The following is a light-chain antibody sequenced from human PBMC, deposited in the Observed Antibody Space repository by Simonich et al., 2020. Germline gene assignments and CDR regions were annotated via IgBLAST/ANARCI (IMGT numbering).Light chain of an antibody. Sequence: DIQMTQSPSSLSASVGDRVTITCQASQDISNYLNWYQQKPGKAPKLLIYDASNLETGAPSRFRGSGSGTDFTCTISRLQPEDIATYYCQQYDNLPITFGPGTKVDIK. J-gene: IGKJ3*01. CDR1: QDISNY. V-gene: IGKV1-33*01. CDR2: DAS. CDR3: QQYDNLPIT.